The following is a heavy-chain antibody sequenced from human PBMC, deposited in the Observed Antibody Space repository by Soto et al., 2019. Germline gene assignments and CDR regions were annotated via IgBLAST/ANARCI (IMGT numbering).Heavy chain of an antibody. Sequence: GALSLSCAASGFTFSFYSMNWVRQAPGKGLEWVSYISSTSSTIYYADSAKGRFTISRDNSKNTLYLQMNSLRAEDTAVYYCARDGISAAGTDYYYYGMDVWGQGTTVPVSS. J-gene: IGHJ6*02. CDR3: ARDGISAAGTDYYYYGMDV. V-gene: IGHV3-48*01. D-gene: IGHD6-13*01. CDR1: GFTFSFYS. CDR2: ISSTSSTI.